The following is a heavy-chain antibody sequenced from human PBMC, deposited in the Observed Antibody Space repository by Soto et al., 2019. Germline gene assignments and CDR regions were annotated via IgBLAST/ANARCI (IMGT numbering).Heavy chain of an antibody. V-gene: IGHV4-59*12. CDR2: IYYSGST. CDR1: GGSIRSYY. D-gene: IGHD2-2*01. J-gene: IGHJ5*02. CDR3: ARRPLGYCSSTSCYEGYNWFDP. Sequence: PSETLSLTCTVSGGSIRSYYWSCIRQPPGKGLEWIGYIYYSGSTNYNPSLKSRVTISVDTSKNQFSLKLSSVTAADTAVYYCARRPLGYCSSTSCYEGYNWFDPWGQGTLVTVSS.